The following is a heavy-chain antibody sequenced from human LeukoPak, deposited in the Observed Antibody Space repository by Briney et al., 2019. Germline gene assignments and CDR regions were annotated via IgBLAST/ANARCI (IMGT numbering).Heavy chain of an antibody. J-gene: IGHJ4*02. CDR3: ARGSPQWSIRTTFDY. CDR1: GGTFSSYA. Sequence: PVKVSCKASGGTFSSYAISWVRQAPGQGLEWMGGIIPIFGTANYAQKFQGRVTITTDESTSTAYMELSSLRSEDTAVYYCARGSPQWSIRTTFDYWGQGTLVTVSS. CDR2: IIPIFGTA. V-gene: IGHV1-69*05. D-gene: IGHD2-15*01.